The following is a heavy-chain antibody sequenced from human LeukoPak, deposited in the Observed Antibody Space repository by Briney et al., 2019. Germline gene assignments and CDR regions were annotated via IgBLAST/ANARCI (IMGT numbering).Heavy chain of an antibody. CDR3: VRDLLGSGSTTAYLYH. Sequence: GGSLRLSCAASGFTFSDYSMNWVRQAPGKGLEWVSSISRRSRHVYYAGSVKGRFTISRDDARNSLYLRMNSLRAEDMAVYFCVRDLLGSGSTTAYLYHWGQGTLVTVSS. D-gene: IGHD3-10*01. CDR2: ISRRSRHV. J-gene: IGHJ1*01. CDR1: GFTFSDYS. V-gene: IGHV3-21*01.